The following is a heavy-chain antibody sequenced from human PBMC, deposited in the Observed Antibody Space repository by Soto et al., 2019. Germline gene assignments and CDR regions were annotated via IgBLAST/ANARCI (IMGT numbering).Heavy chain of an antibody. CDR1: GYTFTSYG. J-gene: IGHJ4*02. D-gene: IGHD5-12*01. V-gene: IGHV1-18*01. CDR2: ISAYNGNT. CDR3: ARDYLREYSGYDRFDY. Sequence: QVQLVQSGAEVKKPGASVKVSCKASGYTFTSYGISWVRQAPGQGLEWMGWISAYNGNTNYAQKLQGRVTMTTDTSTSTDYMELRSLRSDDTAVYYCARDYLREYSGYDRFDYWGQGTLVTVS.